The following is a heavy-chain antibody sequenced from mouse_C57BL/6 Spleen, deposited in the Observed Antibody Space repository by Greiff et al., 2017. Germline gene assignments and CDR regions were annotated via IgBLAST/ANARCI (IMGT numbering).Heavy chain of an antibody. D-gene: IGHD1-1*01. CDR3: ARENSYYYGSSPLAY. CDR2: ISSGGSYT. V-gene: IGHV5-6*01. CDR1: GFTFSSYG. J-gene: IGHJ3*01. Sequence: EVHLVESGGDLVKPGGSLKLSCAASGFTFSSYGMSWVRQTPDKRLEWVATISSGGSYTYYPDSVKGRFTISRDNAKNTLYLQMSSLKSEDTAMYYCARENSYYYGSSPLAYWGQGTLVTVSA.